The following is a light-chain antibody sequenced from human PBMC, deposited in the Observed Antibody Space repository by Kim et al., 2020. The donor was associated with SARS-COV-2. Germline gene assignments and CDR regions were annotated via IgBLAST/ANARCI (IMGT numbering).Light chain of an antibody. J-gene: IGKJ1*01. V-gene: IGKV1-5*03. CDR2: KAS. CDR1: QNINTW. Sequence: DIQMTQSPSTLSASVGDRITITCRASQNINTWLAWYQQRPGKAPKLLIYKASTLDRGVPSRFSGSGSGTDFTLTISSLQPDDFATYFCQQYDNSWTFGQGTKVDIK. CDR3: QQYDNSWT.